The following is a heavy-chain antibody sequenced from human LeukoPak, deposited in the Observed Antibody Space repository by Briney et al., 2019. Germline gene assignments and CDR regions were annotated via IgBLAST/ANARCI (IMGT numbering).Heavy chain of an antibody. D-gene: IGHD6-19*01. CDR3: ARVRGSGQGLDY. Sequence: QPGGSLRLSCAASGFTFSSCAMSWVRQAPGKGLEWVSTISGSGHSTYYADSVKGRFTISRDNSKNTLYLQMNSLRAEDTAVYYCARVRGSGQGLDYWGQGTLVTVSS. V-gene: IGHV3-23*01. CDR2: ISGSGHST. J-gene: IGHJ4*02. CDR1: GFTFSSCA.